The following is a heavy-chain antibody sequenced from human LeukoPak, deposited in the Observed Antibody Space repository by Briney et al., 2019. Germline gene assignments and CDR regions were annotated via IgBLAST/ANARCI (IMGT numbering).Heavy chain of an antibody. J-gene: IGHJ3*02. CDR3: ARDKDGLPTDAFDI. V-gene: IGHV1-69*13. CDR2: IIPIFGTA. CDR1: GGTFSSYA. D-gene: IGHD4-11*01. Sequence: ASVKVSCKASGGTFSSYAISWVRQAPGQGLEWMGGIIPIFGTANYAQKFQGRVTITADESTSTAYMELSSLRSEDTAVYYCARDKDGLPTDAFDIWGQGTMVTVSS.